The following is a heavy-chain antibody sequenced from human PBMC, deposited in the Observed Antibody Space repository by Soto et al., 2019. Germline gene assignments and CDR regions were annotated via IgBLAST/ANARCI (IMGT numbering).Heavy chain of an antibody. CDR1: GGSFSGYY. V-gene: IGHV4-34*01. CDR3: ARGPRRYYDSSGYRRPYYFDY. J-gene: IGHJ4*03. D-gene: IGHD3-22*01. CDR2: INHSGST. Sequence: PSETLSLTCAVYGGSFSGYYWSWIRQPPGKGLEWIGEINHSGSTNYNPSLKSRVTISVDTSKNQFSLKLSSVTAADTAVYYCARGPRRYYDSSGYRRPYYFDYWGQGTTVTVSS.